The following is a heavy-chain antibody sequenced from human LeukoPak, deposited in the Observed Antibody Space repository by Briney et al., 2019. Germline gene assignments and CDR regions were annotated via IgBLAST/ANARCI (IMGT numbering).Heavy chain of an antibody. CDR3: ARHGRFLEWLLVGEYFDY. CDR1: GGSISSSSYY. D-gene: IGHD3-3*01. Sequence: SETLSLTCTVSGGSISSSSYYWGWIRQPPGKGLEWIGSIYYSGSTYYNPSLKGRVTISVDTSKNQFSLKLSSVTAADTAVYYCARHGRFLEWLLVGEYFDYWGQGTLVTVSS. J-gene: IGHJ4*02. CDR2: IYYSGST. V-gene: IGHV4-39*01.